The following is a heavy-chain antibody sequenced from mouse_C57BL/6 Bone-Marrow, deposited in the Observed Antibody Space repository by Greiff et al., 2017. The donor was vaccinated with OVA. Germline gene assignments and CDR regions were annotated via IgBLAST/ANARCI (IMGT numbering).Heavy chain of an antibody. D-gene: IGHD1-1*01. V-gene: IGHV1-69*01. CDR2: IDPSDSYT. CDR1: GYTFTSYW. J-gene: IGHJ2*01. Sequence: VQLQQSGAELVMPGVSVKLSCKASGYTFTSYWMHWVKQRPGQGLEWIGEIDPSDSYTNYNQKFKGKSTLTVDKSSSTAYMQLSSLTSEDSAVYYCARSLHYYGRTYYFDYWGQGTTLTVSS. CDR3: ARSLHYYGRTYYFDY.